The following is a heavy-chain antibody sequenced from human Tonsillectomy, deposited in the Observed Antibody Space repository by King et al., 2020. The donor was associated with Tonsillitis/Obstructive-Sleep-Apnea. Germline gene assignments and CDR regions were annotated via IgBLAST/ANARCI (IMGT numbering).Heavy chain of an antibody. J-gene: IGHJ4*02. V-gene: IGHV3-30*04. CDR3: ARDGYSSAWYVSY. CDR1: GFTFSSYA. Sequence: VQLVESGGGVVQPGTSLRLSCAASGFTFSSYAMYWVRQAPGKGLEWVAVISYDGSNKYYADSVKGRFTISRDNSKNTLYLQMNSLRAEDTAVYYCARDGYSSAWYVSYWGQGTLVTVSS. D-gene: IGHD6-19*01. CDR2: ISYDGSNK.